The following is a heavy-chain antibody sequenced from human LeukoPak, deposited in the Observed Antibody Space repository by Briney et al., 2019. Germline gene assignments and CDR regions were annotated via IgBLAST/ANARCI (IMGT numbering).Heavy chain of an antibody. D-gene: IGHD2-2*02. CDR3: ARMRCSSTSCYKFDY. CDR1: GGTFSSYA. Sequence: ASVKVSCKASGGTFSSYAISWVRQAPGRGLEWMGRIIPILGIANYAQKFQGRVTITADKSTSTAYMELSSLRSEDTAVYYCARMRCSSTSCYKFDYWGQGTLVTVSS. V-gene: IGHV1-69*04. J-gene: IGHJ4*02. CDR2: IIPILGIA.